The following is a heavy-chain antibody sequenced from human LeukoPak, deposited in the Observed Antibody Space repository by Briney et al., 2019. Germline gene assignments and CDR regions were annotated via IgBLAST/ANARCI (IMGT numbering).Heavy chain of an antibody. CDR1: GFTFSDYG. V-gene: IGHV3-30*18. D-gene: IGHD6-19*01. CDR3: AKEQGYTGWLTTGH. CDR2: ISWNGGEE. J-gene: IGHJ4*02. Sequence: GKSLRLSCAASGFTFSDYGMHWLRQAPGKGLEWVAVISWNGGEEHYGNSVRGRFTISRDNSKNMVYLQMNSLRAEDTAVYYYAKEQGYTGWLTTGHWGQGALVTVSS.